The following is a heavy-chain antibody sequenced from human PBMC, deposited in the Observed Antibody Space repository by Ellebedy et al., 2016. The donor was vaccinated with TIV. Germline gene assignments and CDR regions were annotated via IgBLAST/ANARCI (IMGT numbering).Heavy chain of an antibody. CDR2: INPSGGST. Sequence: ASVKVSCKASGYTFTSYYMHWVRQAPGQGLEWMVIINPSGGSTSYAQKFQGRVTMTRDTSTSTVYMELSSLRSEDTAVYYCARHDSSGYDAFDIWGQGTMVTVSS. CDR1: GYTFTSYY. J-gene: IGHJ3*02. D-gene: IGHD3-22*01. V-gene: IGHV1-46*03. CDR3: ARHDSSGYDAFDI.